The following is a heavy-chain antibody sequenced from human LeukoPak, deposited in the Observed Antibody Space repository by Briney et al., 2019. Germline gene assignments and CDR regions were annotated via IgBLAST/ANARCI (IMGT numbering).Heavy chain of an antibody. D-gene: IGHD3-3*01. Sequence: GGSLRLSCAASGFTFSSYGMHWVRQAPGKGLEWVAFIRYDGSNKYYADSVEGRFTISRDNSKNTLYLQMNSLRAEDTAVYYCAKSDRYDFWSGYYGTLAFDYWGQGTLVTVSS. CDR1: GFTFSSYG. CDR2: IRYDGSNK. CDR3: AKSDRYDFWSGYYGTLAFDY. J-gene: IGHJ4*02. V-gene: IGHV3-30*02.